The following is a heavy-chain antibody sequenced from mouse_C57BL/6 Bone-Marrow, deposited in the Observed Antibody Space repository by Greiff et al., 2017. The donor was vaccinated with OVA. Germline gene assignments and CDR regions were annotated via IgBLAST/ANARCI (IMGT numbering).Heavy chain of an antibody. CDR1: GFTFSDFY. Sequence: DVMLVESGGGLVQSGRSLRLSCATSGFTFSDFYMEWVRQAPGKGLEWIAASRNKANDYTTEYSASVKGRFIVSRDTSQSILYLQMNALRAEDTAIYYCARDVATDYAMDYWGQGTSVTVSS. D-gene: IGHD1-1*01. J-gene: IGHJ4*01. CDR3: ARDVATDYAMDY. V-gene: IGHV7-1*01. CDR2: SRNKANDYTT.